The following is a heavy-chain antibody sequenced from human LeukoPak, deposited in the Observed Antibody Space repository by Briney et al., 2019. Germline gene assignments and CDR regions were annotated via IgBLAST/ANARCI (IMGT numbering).Heavy chain of an antibody. CDR3: ARGDVDIVATITRRIY. D-gene: IGHD5-12*01. V-gene: IGHV3-74*01. J-gene: IGHJ4*02. CDR2: INSDGSST. Sequence: GGSLRLSCAASGFTFSSYWMHWVRQAPGKGLVWVSRINSDGSSTSYADSVKGRFTISRDNAKNTLYLRMNSLRAEDTAVYHCARGDVDIVATITRRIYWGQGTLVTVSS. CDR1: GFTFSSYW.